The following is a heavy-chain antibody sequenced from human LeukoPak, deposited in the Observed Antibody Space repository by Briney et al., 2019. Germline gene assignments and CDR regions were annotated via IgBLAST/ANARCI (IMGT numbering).Heavy chain of an antibody. Sequence: ASVKVSCKASGYTFTGYYMHWVRQAPGQGLEWMGWINPNSGGTNYAQKFQGRVTMTRDTSISTAYMELSRLRSDDTAVYYCARSPQETYDSSGYYYRPLDYCGQGTLVTVSS. CDR1: GYTFTGYY. J-gene: IGHJ4*02. V-gene: IGHV1-2*02. CDR2: INPNSGGT. CDR3: ARSPQETYDSSGYYYRPLDY. D-gene: IGHD3-22*01.